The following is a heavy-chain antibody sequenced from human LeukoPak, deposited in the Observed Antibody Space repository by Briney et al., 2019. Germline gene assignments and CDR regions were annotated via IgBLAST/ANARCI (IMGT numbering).Heavy chain of an antibody. CDR1: GGSISSYY. V-gene: IGHV4-4*07. D-gene: IGHD4-17*01. CDR2: IYTSGST. J-gene: IGHJ4*02. Sequence: PSETLSLTCTVSGGSISSYYWSWIRQPAGKGLEWIGRIYTSGSTNYNPSLKSRVTMSVDTSKNQFSLKLSSVTAADTAAYYCAREPTSDYGDYVYFDYWGQGTLVTVSS. CDR3: AREPTSDYGDYVYFDY.